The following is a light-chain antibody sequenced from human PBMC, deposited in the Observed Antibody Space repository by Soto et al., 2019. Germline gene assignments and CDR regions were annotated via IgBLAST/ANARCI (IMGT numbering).Light chain of an antibody. CDR3: WHYGSSPPIT. Sequence: DIVLTQSPGTLSLSPGERATLSCRASQSVRGTSLAWYQQKPGQAPRLLIYDASSRATGIPDRFSGGGSGRDFTIIIIRLEPEDFAVYYCWHYGSSPPITFGQGTRLEIK. V-gene: IGKV3-20*01. J-gene: IGKJ5*01. CDR2: DAS. CDR1: QSVRGTS.